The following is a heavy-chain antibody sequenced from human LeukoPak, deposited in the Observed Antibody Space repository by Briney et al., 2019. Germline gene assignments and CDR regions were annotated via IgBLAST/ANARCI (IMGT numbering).Heavy chain of an antibody. Sequence: GGSLRLSCAASGFTFSSYAMSWVRHAPGKGLEWASAISGSGGSTYYADSVKGRFTISRDNSKNTLYLQMNSLRAEDTAVYYCAIWMGYFDYWGQGTLVTVSS. J-gene: IGHJ4*02. V-gene: IGHV3-23*01. CDR2: ISGSGGST. D-gene: IGHD3-3*01. CDR1: GFTFSSYA. CDR3: AIWMGYFDY.